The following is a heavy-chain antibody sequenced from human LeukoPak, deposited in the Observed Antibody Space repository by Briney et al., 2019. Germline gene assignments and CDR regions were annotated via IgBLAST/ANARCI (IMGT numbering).Heavy chain of an antibody. Sequence: RAGGSLRLSCAASGFTFSSHWMHWVRQVPGKGLVWVSRINSDGSSTSYADSVKGRFTISRDNAKNTLYVQMNSLRAEDTAVYYCSTGSGHAFDIWGRGTMVTVSS. CDR2: INSDGSST. D-gene: IGHD3-10*01. CDR1: GFTFSSHW. V-gene: IGHV3-74*01. CDR3: STGSGHAFDI. J-gene: IGHJ3*02.